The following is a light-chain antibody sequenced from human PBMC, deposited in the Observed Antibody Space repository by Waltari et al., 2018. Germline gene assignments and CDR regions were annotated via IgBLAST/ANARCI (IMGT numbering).Light chain of an antibody. J-gene: IGLJ1*01. CDR2: EVN. CDR1: SSDVWTYDL. V-gene: IGLV2-23*02. Sequence: QSALTQPASVSGSPGQSISIPCPGTSSDVWTYDLVSWYKHHPGKAPKLIIYEVNERPSGVSNRFSGSKSGNTASLTISGLQAEDEADYYCCSYAGVDTFYVFGTGTKVTVL. CDR3: CSYAGVDTFYV.